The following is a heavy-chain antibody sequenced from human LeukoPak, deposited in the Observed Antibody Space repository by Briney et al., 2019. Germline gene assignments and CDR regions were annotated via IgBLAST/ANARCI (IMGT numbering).Heavy chain of an antibody. CDR3: ARDRIKSGSYYFDY. D-gene: IGHD1-26*01. CDR1: AFTFSDYS. V-gene: IGHV3-48*01. CDR2: ISGRSSTI. Sequence: PGGSLRLSCAASAFTFSDYSMNWVRQAPGKGLEWVSYISGRSSTIYYADSVKGRFTISRDNAQNSMYLQMNGLRAEDTAVYYCARDRIKSGSYYFDYWGQGTLVTVSS. J-gene: IGHJ4*02.